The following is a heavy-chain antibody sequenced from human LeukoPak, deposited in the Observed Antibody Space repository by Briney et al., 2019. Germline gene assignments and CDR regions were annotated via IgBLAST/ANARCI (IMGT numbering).Heavy chain of an antibody. V-gene: IGHV4-59*12. D-gene: IGHD5-24*01. Sequence: SETLSLTCTVSGGSISSYYWSWIRQPPGKGLEWIGYIYYSGSTNYNPSLKSRVTISVDRSKNQFSLKLSSVTAADTAVYYCARGMATRKMGYFDYWGQGTLVTVSS. CDR3: ARGMATRKMGYFDY. CDR2: IYYSGST. J-gene: IGHJ4*02. CDR1: GGSISSYY.